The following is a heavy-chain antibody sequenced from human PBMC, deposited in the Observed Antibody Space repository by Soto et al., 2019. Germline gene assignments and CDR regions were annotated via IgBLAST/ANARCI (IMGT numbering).Heavy chain of an antibody. Sequence: ASETLSLTCTVSGGSSSSSSYYGGWIRQPPGKGLKWIGSIYYSGSTYYNPSLKSRVTISVDTSKNQFSLKLSSVTAADTAVYYCARRRSSSSFDYWGQGTLVTVSS. J-gene: IGHJ4*02. CDR1: GGSSSSSSYY. V-gene: IGHV4-39*01. D-gene: IGHD6-6*01. CDR3: ARRRSSSSFDY. CDR2: IYYSGST.